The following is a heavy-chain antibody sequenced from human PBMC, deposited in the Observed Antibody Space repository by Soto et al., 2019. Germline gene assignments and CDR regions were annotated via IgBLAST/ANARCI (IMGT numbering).Heavy chain of an antibody. V-gene: IGHV3-23*01. J-gene: IGHJ6*02. CDR2: ISGSGGSS. CDR1: GFTFSSYA. D-gene: IGHD3-22*01. CDR3: AKVSGYDSSGYYYVPARRVYYYGMDV. Sequence: EVQLLESGGGLVQPGGSLRLSCAASGFTFSSYAMSWVRQAPGKGLEWVSAISGSGGSSYYADSVKGRFTISRDNSKNTLYLHMNSLRAEDTAVYYCAKVSGYDSSGYYYVPARRVYYYGMDVWGQGTTVTVSS.